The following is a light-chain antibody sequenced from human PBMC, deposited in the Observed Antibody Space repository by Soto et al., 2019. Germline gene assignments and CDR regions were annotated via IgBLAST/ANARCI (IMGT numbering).Light chain of an antibody. CDR2: EVT. V-gene: IGLV2-8*01. CDR3: TSYAGSNKI. J-gene: IGLJ2*01. Sequence: QSVLTQPASASGSRGQSVTISCTGTISDVGGYDYVSWYQQYPGKAPKLIIYEVTKRPSGVPDRFSGSKSGNTASLTVSGLQAEDEADYYCTSYAGSNKIIGGGTKVTV. CDR1: ISDVGGYDY.